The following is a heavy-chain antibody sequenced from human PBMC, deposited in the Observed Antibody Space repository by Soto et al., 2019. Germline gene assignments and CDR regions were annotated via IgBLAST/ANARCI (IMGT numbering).Heavy chain of an antibody. V-gene: IGHV3-66*01. CDR3: ARGGNMNCGGDCPDAFDI. Sequence: EVQLVESGGGLVQPGGSLRLSCAASGFTVSSNYMRWVRQAPGKGLEWVSVIYSGGSTYYADSVKGRFTISSDNSKNTLYFQMNSLRAEDTAVYYCARGGNMNCGGDCPDAFDIWGQGTMVTVSS. CDR1: GFTVSSNY. J-gene: IGHJ3*02. CDR2: IYSGGST. D-gene: IGHD2-21*02.